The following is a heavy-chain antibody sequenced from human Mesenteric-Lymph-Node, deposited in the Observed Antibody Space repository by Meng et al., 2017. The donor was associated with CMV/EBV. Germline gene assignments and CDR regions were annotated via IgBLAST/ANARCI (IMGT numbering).Heavy chain of an antibody. J-gene: IGHJ4*02. D-gene: IGHD3-3*01. CDR2: ISAYNGNT. V-gene: IGHV1-18*01. Sequence: YTFTSYGISWVRQAPGQGLEWMGWISAYNGNTNYAQKLQGRVTMTTDTSTSTAHMELRSLRSDDTAVYYCAREQDYDFWSGHRYFDYWGQGTLVTVSS. CDR3: AREQDYDFWSGHRYFDY. CDR1: YTFTSYG.